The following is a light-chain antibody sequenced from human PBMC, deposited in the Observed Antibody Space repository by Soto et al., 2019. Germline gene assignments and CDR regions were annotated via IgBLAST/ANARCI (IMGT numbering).Light chain of an antibody. CDR1: SSDVGGYNY. CDR3: SSYTSSSTFYV. J-gene: IGLJ1*01. CDR2: EVS. V-gene: IGLV2-14*01. Sequence: QSVLTQPRSVSGSPGQSITISCAGTSSDVGGYNYVSWYQQHPGKAPKLMIYEVSNRPSGVSNRFSGSKSGNTASLTISGLQAEDEADYYCSSYTSSSTFYVFGTGTKVTVL.